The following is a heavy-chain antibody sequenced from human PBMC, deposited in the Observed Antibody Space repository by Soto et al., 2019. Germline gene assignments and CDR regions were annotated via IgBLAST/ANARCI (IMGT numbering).Heavy chain of an antibody. Sequence: QVQLQQWGAGLLKPSETLSLTCAVYGGSFINHYWSWIRQPPGKGLEWIGDINHIGITNYNPSLKSRVTLSVDTFKKPFSLKLSSVAAADTAVYYCARGDILIGSRNWFDPWGQGTLVTVSS. V-gene: IGHV4-34*01. J-gene: IGHJ5*02. CDR2: INHIGIT. D-gene: IGHD3-9*01. CDR1: GGSFINHY. CDR3: ARGDILIGSRNWFDP.